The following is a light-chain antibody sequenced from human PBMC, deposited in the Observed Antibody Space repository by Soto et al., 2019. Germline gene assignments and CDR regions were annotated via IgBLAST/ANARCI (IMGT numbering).Light chain of an antibody. CDR1: QDIAHY. CDR2: DAS. CDR3: QQYDDLPLT. J-gene: IGKJ4*01. Sequence: DIQLTQSPSSLSASVGDRITITCQASQDIAHYLSWYQQKPGKAPQLLVYDASKLQTGVPSRFSGSASGTDFTFAISSLQPEDRATYFCQQYDDLPLTFGGGTKVEIK. V-gene: IGKV1-33*01.